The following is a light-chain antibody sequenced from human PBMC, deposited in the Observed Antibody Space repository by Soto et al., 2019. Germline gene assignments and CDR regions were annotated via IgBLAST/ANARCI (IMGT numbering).Light chain of an antibody. V-gene: IGLV1-40*01. CDR2: GNT. CDR3: QSYDRTLSVV. J-gene: IGLJ3*02. CDR1: SSNIGAGYE. Sequence: QSVLTQPPSVSGAPGQRVTISCTGSSSNIGAGYEVHWYQQVPGTAPKLLVYGNTNRPSGVPDRFSGSNSGISASLAITGLQAEDEADYYCQSYDRTLSVVFGGGTKLTVL.